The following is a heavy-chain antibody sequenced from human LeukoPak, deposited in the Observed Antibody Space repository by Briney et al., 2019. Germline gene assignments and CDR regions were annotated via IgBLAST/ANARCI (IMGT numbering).Heavy chain of an antibody. V-gene: IGHV3-23*01. CDR3: AKGIGTAGLAGYYYGMDV. CDR1: GFTFSSRG. Sequence: GGALRLSCAASGFTFSSRGRTWVRQAPGRGLEWVSGISGSSGRTYYADSVKGRFTVSRDNSMNSLYLQMNSLRAEDTAVYYCAKGIGTAGLAGYYYGMDVWGQGTTVTVSS. J-gene: IGHJ6*02. CDR2: ISGSSGRT. D-gene: IGHD6-13*01.